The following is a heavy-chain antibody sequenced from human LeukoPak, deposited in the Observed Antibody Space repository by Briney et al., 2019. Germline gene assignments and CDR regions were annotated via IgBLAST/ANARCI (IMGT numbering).Heavy chain of an antibody. CDR3: ASTRRGGGNWFDP. D-gene: IGHD4-23*01. J-gene: IGHJ5*02. V-gene: IGHV3-23*01. CDR2: LSGSGGDT. CDR1: GFTFGHNA. Sequence: PGGSLRVSCVASGFTFGHNAMAWVRQAPGKRLEWVSALSGSGGDTFYADSVKGRFTISRDNSKNTLYLQLSSLRAEDTAVYYCASTRRGGGNWFDPWGQGTLVTVSS.